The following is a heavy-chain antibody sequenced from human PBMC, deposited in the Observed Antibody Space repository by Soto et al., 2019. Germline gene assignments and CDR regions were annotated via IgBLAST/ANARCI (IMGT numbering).Heavy chain of an antibody. CDR1: GFTVCSHA. J-gene: IGHJ4*02. CDR3: AKDLQFSGWLSAQTFDY. Sequence: HPWGSTRLSCAVCGFTVCSHAMSGVRQEPGKGLECVSSITGSGDSTYYADSVKGRFTISRDKSKSTLYLQMNSLRAEDTAVYYCAKDLQFSGWLSAQTFDYWGQGTHVTVSS. D-gene: IGHD6-19*01. CDR2: ITGSGDST. V-gene: IGHV3-23*01.